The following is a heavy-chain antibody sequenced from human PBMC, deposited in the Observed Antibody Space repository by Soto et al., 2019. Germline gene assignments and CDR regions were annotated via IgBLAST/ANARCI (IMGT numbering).Heavy chain of an antibody. CDR2: MNPNSGNT. Sequence: ASMKVSCKASGYTFTSYDINWVRQATGQGLEWMGWMNPNSGNTGYAQKFQGRVTMTRNTSISTAYMELSSLRSEDTAVYYCARGRAYYYGSGSPDAFDIWGQGTMVTVSS. CDR3: ARGRAYYYGSGSPDAFDI. V-gene: IGHV1-8*01. D-gene: IGHD3-10*01. J-gene: IGHJ3*02. CDR1: GYTFTSYD.